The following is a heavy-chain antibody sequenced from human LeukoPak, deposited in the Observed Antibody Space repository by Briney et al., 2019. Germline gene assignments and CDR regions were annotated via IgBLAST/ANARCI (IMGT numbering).Heavy chain of an antibody. V-gene: IGHV1-69*06. Sequence: GASVKVSCKASGGTFSSYAISWVRQAPGQGLEWMGGIIPIFGTANYAQKFQGRVTITADKSTSTAYMELSSLRSDDTAVYYCARDLFTFVAHGGLGLTDYWGQGTLVTVSS. D-gene: IGHD2-15*01. CDR2: IIPIFGTA. CDR1: GGTFSSYA. CDR3: ARDLFTFVAHGGLGLTDY. J-gene: IGHJ4*02.